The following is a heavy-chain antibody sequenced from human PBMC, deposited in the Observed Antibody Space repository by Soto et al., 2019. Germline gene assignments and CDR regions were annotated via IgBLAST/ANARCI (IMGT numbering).Heavy chain of an antibody. CDR3: ARDTTPRITPGHGAFDI. J-gene: IGHJ3*02. D-gene: IGHD3-10*01. Sequence: SETLSLTCAVSGGSISSGGYSWSWIRQPPGKGLEWIGYIYHSGSTYYNPSLKSRVTISVDRSKNQFSLKLSSVTAADTAVYYCARDTTPRITPGHGAFDIWGQGTMVNVSS. V-gene: IGHV4-30-2*01. CDR2: IYHSGST. CDR1: GGSISSGGYS.